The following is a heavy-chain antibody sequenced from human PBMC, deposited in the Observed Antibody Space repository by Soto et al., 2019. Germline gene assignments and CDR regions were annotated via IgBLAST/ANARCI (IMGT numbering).Heavy chain of an antibody. J-gene: IGHJ4*02. V-gene: IGHV3-7*01. D-gene: IGHD3-3*01. Sequence: GGSLRLSCEASRLPFSSFWMSWVRQAPGKGLEWVANINQDGSEHYYVDSVKGRFTISRDNAKNSLYLQMNSLRAEDTAVYYCATDVEKRRYYDFWSGYLHWGQGTLVTVSS. CDR3: ATDVEKRRYYDFWSGYLH. CDR1: RLPFSSFW. CDR2: INQDGSEH.